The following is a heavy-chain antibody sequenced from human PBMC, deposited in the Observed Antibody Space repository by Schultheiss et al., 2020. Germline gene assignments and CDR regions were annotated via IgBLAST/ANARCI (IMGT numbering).Heavy chain of an antibody. CDR3: ARDRGHRDAFDI. CDR1: GFTFSSYS. CDR2: ISSSSSYI. Sequence: GGSLRLSCAASGFTFSSYSMNWVRQAPGKGLEWVSSISSSSSYIYYADSVKGRFTISRDNAKNSLYLQMNSLRAEDTAVYYCARDRGHRDAFDIWGQGTMVTVSS. J-gene: IGHJ3*02. V-gene: IGHV3-21*01. D-gene: IGHD5-12*01.